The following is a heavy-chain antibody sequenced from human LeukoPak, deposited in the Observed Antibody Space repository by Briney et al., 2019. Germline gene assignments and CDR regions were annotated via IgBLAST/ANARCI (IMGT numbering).Heavy chain of an antibody. D-gene: IGHD3-10*01. CDR2: INPSGGST. J-gene: IGHJ2*01. CDR1: GYTFTSYY. Sequence: ASVKVSCKASGYTFTSYYMHWVRQAPGQGLEWMGIINPSGGSTSYAQKFQGRVTMTRDMSTSTVYMELSSLRSEDTAVYYCARDKGDYYGPPHWYFDLWGRGTLVTVSS. CDR3: ARDKGDYYGPPHWYFDL. V-gene: IGHV1-46*01.